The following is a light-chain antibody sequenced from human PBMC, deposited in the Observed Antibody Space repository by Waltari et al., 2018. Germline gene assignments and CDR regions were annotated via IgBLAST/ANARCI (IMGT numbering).Light chain of an antibody. CDR3: GSYTSSTTLA. J-gene: IGLJ1*01. V-gene: IGLV2-14*03. CDR2: DVS. Sequence: QSALTQTASASGSPGQSITSSWPGTSSDVGGYDYVHWYQQHPGKAPKLILYDVSNRPLEVSHRFSGSKSGNTASLTISGLQADDEAEYYCGSYTSSTTLAFGTGTKVTVL. CDR1: SSDVGGYDY.